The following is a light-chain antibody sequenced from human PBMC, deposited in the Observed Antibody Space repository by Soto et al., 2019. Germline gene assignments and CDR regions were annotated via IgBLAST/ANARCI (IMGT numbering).Light chain of an antibody. CDR2: DAS. Sequence: EIVLTQYPATLSLSPGERATLSCRASQSVSSYLAWYQPKPGQAPSLLIYDASNRATGIPARFSGSGSGTDFTLTISSLEPEDFAVYYCQQRSNWPPAVGGGTKVDIK. V-gene: IGKV3-11*01. CDR3: QQRSNWPPA. CDR1: QSVSSY. J-gene: IGKJ4*01.